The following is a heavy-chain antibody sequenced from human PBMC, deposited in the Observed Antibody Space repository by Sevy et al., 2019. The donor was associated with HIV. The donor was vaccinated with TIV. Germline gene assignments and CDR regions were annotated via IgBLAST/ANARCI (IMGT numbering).Heavy chain of an antibody. V-gene: IGHV4-30-4*01. CDR3: ARAVGFTRGAFDI. D-gene: IGHD3-10*01. J-gene: IGHJ3*02. CDR2: LYYSGST. Sequence: SETLSLTCTISGDSITTNDYFWTWIRQSPGKGLEWVGNLYYSGSTAYNPSLKSRVSISTDTTKSQFSLNLNSVTGADTAIYYCARAVGFTRGAFDIWGQGITVTVSS. CDR1: GDSITTNDYF.